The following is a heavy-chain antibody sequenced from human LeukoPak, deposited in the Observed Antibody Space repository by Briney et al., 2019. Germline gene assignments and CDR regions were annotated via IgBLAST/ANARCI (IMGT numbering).Heavy chain of an antibody. CDR3: ARAMDTAMGTWRNFQH. CDR2: INHSGST. Sequence: SETLSLTCAVYGGSFSGYYWSWIRQPPGKGLEWIGEINHSGSTNYNPSLKSRVTISVDTSKNQFSLKLSSVTAADTAVYYCARAMDTAMGTWRNFQHWGQGTLVTVSS. J-gene: IGHJ1*01. CDR1: GGSFSGYY. V-gene: IGHV4-34*01. D-gene: IGHD5-18*01.